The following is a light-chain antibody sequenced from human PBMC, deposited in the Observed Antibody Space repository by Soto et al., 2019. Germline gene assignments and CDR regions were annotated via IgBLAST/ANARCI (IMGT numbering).Light chain of an antibody. CDR3: QQYNSYSPWWT. CDR1: QSISSW. CDR2: DAS. V-gene: IGKV1-5*01. J-gene: IGKJ1*01. Sequence: DIQMTQSPSTLSASVGDRVTITCRASQSISSWLAWYQQKPGKAPKLLIYDASSLESGVPSRFSGSGSGTEFTLTISSLQPGDFATYYCQQYNSYSPWWTFGQGTKVDIK.